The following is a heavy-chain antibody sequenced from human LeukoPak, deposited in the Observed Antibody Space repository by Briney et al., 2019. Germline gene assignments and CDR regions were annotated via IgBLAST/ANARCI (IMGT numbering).Heavy chain of an antibody. V-gene: IGHV3-23*01. CDR1: GFTFSSYG. J-gene: IGHJ4*02. D-gene: IGHD3-9*01. Sequence: GGSLRLSCAASGFTFSSYGMSWVRQAPGKGLEWVSDISGSGGSTYYADSVKGRFTISRDNSKNTLYLQMNSLRAEDTAVYYCAKAKAGGYFDWLLFFHWGQGTLVTVSS. CDR3: AKAKAGGYFDWLLFFH. CDR2: ISGSGGST.